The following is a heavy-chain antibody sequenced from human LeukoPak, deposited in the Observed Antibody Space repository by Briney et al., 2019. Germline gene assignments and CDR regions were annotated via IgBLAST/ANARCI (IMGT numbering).Heavy chain of an antibody. D-gene: IGHD5-18*01. CDR2: LRRDGSDK. Sequence: PGGSLGLSCAASGFTFSNYGRHWVRQAPGKGLEWVAFLRRDGSDKYYADSVKGRFTISRDNSKNTVYLQMNSLRPEDTAVYYCAKDHSQNFDYWGQGTLVTVSS. CDR1: GFTFSNYG. CDR3: AKDHSQNFDY. V-gene: IGHV3-30*02. J-gene: IGHJ4*02.